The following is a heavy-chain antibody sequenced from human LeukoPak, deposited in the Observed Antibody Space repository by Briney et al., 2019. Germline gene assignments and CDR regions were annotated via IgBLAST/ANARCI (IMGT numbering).Heavy chain of an antibody. CDR1: GFTFSSYW. V-gene: IGHV3-74*01. D-gene: IGHD1-1*01. CDR2: INIDGSDI. CDR3: ARDLHWNQLGL. Sequence: GGSLRLSCAASGFTFSSYWMFWVRQAPGKGRVWVSRINIDGSDITYADSVKGRFTISRDNAKNTLYLQMNSLRAEDTAVYFCARDLHWNQLGLWGQGTLVTVSS. J-gene: IGHJ4*02.